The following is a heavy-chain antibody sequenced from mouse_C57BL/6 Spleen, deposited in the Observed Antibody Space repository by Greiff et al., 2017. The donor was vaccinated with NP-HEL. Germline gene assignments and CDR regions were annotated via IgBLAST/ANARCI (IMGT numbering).Heavy chain of an antibody. V-gene: IGHV1-80*01. Sequence: VQLQQSGAELVKPGASVKISCKASGYAFSSYWMNWVKQRPGKGLEWIGQIYPGDGDTNYNGKFKGKATLTADKSSSTAYMQLSSLTSEDSAVYFCARSSPSLYGNFYYAMDYWGQGTSVTVSS. CDR1: GYAFSSYW. J-gene: IGHJ4*01. D-gene: IGHD2-1*01. CDR3: ARSSPSLYGNFYYAMDY. CDR2: IYPGDGDT.